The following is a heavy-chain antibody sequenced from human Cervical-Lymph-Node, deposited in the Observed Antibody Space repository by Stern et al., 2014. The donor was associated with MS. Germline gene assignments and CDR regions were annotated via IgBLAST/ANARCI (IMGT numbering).Heavy chain of an antibody. CDR3: TKTTVTTRPFEY. CDR2: ISWDGGST. J-gene: IGHJ4*02. CDR1: GFTVNDYS. V-gene: IGHV3-9*01. Sequence: EVQLLESGGGLVQPGRSLRLSCAASGFTVNDYSMHWVRQAPGKGLEWVSGISWDGGSTEYAASGKGRFAISRDNARNSLFLHMNSLRPEDTAFYYCTKTTVTTRPFEYWGQGILVTVSS. D-gene: IGHD4-17*01.